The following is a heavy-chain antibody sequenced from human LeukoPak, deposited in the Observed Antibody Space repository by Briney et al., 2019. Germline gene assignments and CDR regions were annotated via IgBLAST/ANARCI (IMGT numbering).Heavy chain of an antibody. CDR2: IPYDGSLK. V-gene: IGHV3-30*02. D-gene: IGHD6-19*01. CDR3: ARDTSEVYQWLVFDH. Sequence: GGSLRLSCAASGFSFSDYGMNWVRQAPGKGLEWVAFIPYDGSLKYYADSVKGRFTISRDNSKNTLYLQMNSLKTEDTAVYYCARDTSEVYQWLVFDHWGQGALVTVSS. J-gene: IGHJ4*02. CDR1: GFSFSDYG.